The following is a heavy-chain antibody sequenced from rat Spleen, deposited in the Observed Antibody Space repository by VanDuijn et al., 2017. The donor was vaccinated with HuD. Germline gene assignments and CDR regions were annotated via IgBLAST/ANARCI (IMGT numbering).Heavy chain of an antibody. V-gene: IGHV3-3*01. Sequence: EVQLQESGPGLVKPSQSLSLTCSVTGYSITSGYGWNWIRKFPGNKLEWMGYINNAGSTKYNPPLQSQISITRDTSKNQFFLQVNSVTTEDTATYYCGRDNNYKAYWGQGVMVTVSS. CDR3: GRDNNYKAY. CDR2: INNAGST. D-gene: IGHD1-10*01. J-gene: IGHJ2*01. CDR1: GYSITSGYG.